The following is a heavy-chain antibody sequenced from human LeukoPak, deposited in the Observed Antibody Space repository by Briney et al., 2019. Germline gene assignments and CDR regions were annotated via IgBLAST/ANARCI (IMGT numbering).Heavy chain of an antibody. D-gene: IGHD3-22*01. CDR2: IGYDGSEI. Sequence: GGSLRLSCATSGFIFSTYGMHWVRQAPGKGLEWVAFIGYDGSEIHYADSVKGRFTISRDNSKNTVHLQMGGLRGEDTAVYYCAKRGKDSPGYYNYFDSWGQGTLVTVSS. CDR3: AKRGKDSPGYYNYFDS. J-gene: IGHJ4*02. CDR1: GFIFSTYG. V-gene: IGHV3-30*02.